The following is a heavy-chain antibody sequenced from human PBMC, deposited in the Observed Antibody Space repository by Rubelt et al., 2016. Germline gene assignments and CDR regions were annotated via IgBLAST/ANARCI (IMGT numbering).Heavy chain of an antibody. J-gene: IGHJ5*01. CDR2: ISTSSTTI. CDR3: AREFSGEPNWFES. D-gene: IGHD1-14*01. CDR1: GFIFSSYS. V-gene: IGHV3-48*01. Sequence: EVQLVESGGGLVKPGGSRRLSCAASGFIFSSYSMSWVRQAPGKGLEWVSYISTSSTTIYYADSVKGRFTISRDNAKNSLYLQMNSLRAEDTAVYYCAREFSGEPNWFESWGQGTLVTVSS.